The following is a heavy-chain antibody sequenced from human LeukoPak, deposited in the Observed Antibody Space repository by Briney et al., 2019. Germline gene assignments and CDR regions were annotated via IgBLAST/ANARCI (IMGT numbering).Heavy chain of an antibody. CDR2: IYPGDSGT. V-gene: IGHV5-51*01. CDR1: GYSFTSYW. J-gene: IGHJ3*02. D-gene: IGHD3-22*01. CDR3: ARHGSYYDSSGYSHFDI. Sequence: GESLKISCKGSGYSFTSYWIGWVRQMPGKGLEWMGIIYPGDSGTRYSPSFQGQVTISADKSISTAYLQWSSLKASDTAMYYCARHGSYYDSSGYSHFDIWGQGTMVTVSS.